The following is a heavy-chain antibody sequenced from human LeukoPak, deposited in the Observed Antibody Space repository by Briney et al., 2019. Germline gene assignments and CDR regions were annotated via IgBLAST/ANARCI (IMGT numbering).Heavy chain of an antibody. J-gene: IGHJ5*02. D-gene: IGHD1-14*01. Sequence: PSETLSLTCTVSGCSLSSYYWSWLRQPPGKGLAWIGYIYYSGSTNYNPSLKSRVTISVDTSKNQFSLKLSSVTAADTAVYYCAREARLPEPGFDPWGQGTLVTVSS. CDR1: GCSLSSYY. V-gene: IGHV4-59*12. CDR3: AREARLPEPGFDP. CDR2: IYYSGST.